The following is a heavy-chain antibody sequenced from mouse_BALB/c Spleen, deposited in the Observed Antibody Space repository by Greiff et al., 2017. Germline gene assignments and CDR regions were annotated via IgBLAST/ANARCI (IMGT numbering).Heavy chain of an antibody. D-gene: IGHD2-4*01. J-gene: IGHJ1*01. CDR3: ARGDYDYFDV. Sequence: DVKLVESGGGLVQPGGSLKLSCAASGFTFSSYGMSWVRQTPDKRLELVATINSNGGSTYYPDSVKGRFTISRDNAKNTLYLQMSSLKSEDTAMYYCARGDYDYFDVWGAGTTVTVSS. CDR2: INSNGGST. V-gene: IGHV5-6-3*01. CDR1: GFTFSSYG.